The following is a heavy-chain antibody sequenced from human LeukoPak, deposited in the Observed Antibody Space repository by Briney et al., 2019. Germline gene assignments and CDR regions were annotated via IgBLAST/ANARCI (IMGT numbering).Heavy chain of an antibody. J-gene: IGHJ4*02. CDR3: ARDGRLLWFGEGSFDY. Sequence: PSETLSLTCTVSGGSISSSSYYWGWIRQPPGKGLEWIGSIYYSGSTYYNPSLKSRVTISVDTSKNQFSLKLSSVTAADTAVYYCARDGRLLWFGEGSFDYWGQGTLVTVSS. D-gene: IGHD3-10*01. CDR1: GGSISSSSYY. CDR2: IYYSGST. V-gene: IGHV4-39*07.